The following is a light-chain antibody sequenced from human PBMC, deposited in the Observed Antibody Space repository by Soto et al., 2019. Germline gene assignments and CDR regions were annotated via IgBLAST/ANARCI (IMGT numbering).Light chain of an antibody. CDR3: QQYNSYSWT. J-gene: IGKJ1*01. CDR2: KAS. V-gene: IGKV1-5*03. Sequence: DIQMTQSPSTLSASLGDRVTITCRASQTISTWLAWYQQKPGEAPKLLIYKASSLESGVQPRFSGSGSGTEFTLTISSLQPDDFATYYCQQYNSYSWTFGQGTKVEVK. CDR1: QTISTW.